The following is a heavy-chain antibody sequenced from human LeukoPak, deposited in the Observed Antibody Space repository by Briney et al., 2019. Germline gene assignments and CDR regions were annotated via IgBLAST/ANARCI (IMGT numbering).Heavy chain of an antibody. D-gene: IGHD5/OR15-5a*01. V-gene: IGHV3-48*01. J-gene: IGHJ5*02. CDR1: GFTFSTYN. Sequence: GGSLRLSCAASGFTFSTYNMNWVRQAPGKGLEWVSYISSSSSTVHYADSVKGRFTVSRDNAKNSLYLQMNSLRAEDTAVYYCGKGPGYSVYDNLPHHWGQGTLVTVSS. CDR3: GKGPGYSVYDNLPHH. CDR2: ISSSSSTV.